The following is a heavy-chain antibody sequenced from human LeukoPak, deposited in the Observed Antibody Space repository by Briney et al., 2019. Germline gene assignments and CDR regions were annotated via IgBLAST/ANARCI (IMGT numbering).Heavy chain of an antibody. CDR2: IYPGDSDT. Sequence: GESLKISCKGSGYSFSTYWIGWVRQMPGKGLEWMGIIYPGDSDTRYSPSFQGQVTISADKSISTAYLHWSSLKASDTAMYYCARHGDYGGYVGWFDPWGQGTLVTVSS. D-gene: IGHD4-17*01. CDR1: GYSFSTYW. CDR3: ARHGDYGGYVGWFDP. V-gene: IGHV5-51*01. J-gene: IGHJ5*02.